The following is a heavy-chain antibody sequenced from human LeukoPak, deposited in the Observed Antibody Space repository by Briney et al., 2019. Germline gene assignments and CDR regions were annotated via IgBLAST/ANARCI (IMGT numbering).Heavy chain of an antibody. CDR3: ARPPLTNYYDRSSLFY. Sequence: GASVKVSCKASGFTFTSYYMHWVRQAPGQGLEWMGIINPSGGSTNYAQKFQGRVTMTRDMSTSTVYMELSSLPSEDTAVYYCARPPLTNYYDRSSLFYWGQGTLVTVSS. D-gene: IGHD3-22*01. CDR1: GFTFTSYY. CDR2: INPSGGST. J-gene: IGHJ4*02. V-gene: IGHV1-46*01.